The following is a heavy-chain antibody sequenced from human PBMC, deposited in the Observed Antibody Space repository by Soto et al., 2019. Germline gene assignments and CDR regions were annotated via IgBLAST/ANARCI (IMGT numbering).Heavy chain of an antibody. V-gene: IGHV1-46*01. Sequence: QVQLMQSGAEVKKPGASVRVSCVASGYTFTSYYMHWVRQAPGQGLEWLGVIKLRGGSTTYAQRFQGRVTVTRDTSTSTVYLELRSLRSEDTAVYHCAREGNSYSGMDVWGQGTTVTVS. CDR3: AREGNSYSGMDV. J-gene: IGHJ6*02. CDR1: GYTFTSYY. CDR2: IKLRGGST.